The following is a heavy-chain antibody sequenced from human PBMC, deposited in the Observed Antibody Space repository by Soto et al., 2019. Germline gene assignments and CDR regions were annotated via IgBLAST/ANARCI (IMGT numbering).Heavy chain of an antibody. CDR3: ARSGDNYNLLDY. Sequence: PGESLTLSCEGSGFTFSDYYMSWIRQAPGKGLEWISYSSNSGTFTKYADSVKGRFSISRDNTKNLLYLQMNSLRAEDTAVYYCARSGDNYNLLDYWGQGT. V-gene: IGHV3-11*06. CDR2: SSNSGTFT. J-gene: IGHJ4*02. D-gene: IGHD1-1*01. CDR1: GFTFSDYY.